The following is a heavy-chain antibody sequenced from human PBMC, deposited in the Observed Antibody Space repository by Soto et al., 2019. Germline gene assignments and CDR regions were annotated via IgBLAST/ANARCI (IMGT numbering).Heavy chain of an antibody. J-gene: IGHJ4*02. Sequence: QVQLQESGPGLVKPSQTLSLTCTVSGGSITSSGYYWSWIRQHPGEGLEWIGFTSNSGSTSYNPSRKRRFTISVDTSSNQFSLNLKSGTAADTAVYYCARGGGSTKVDYWGQGTLVTVSP. CDR1: GGSITSSGYY. V-gene: IGHV4-31*03. CDR3: ARGGGSTKVDY. D-gene: IGHD2-2*01. CDR2: TSNSGST.